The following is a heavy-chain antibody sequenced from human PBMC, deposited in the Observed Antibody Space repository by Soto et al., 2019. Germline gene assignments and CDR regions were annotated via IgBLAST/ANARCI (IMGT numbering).Heavy chain of an antibody. CDR2: FSGSGGST. J-gene: IGHJ4*02. V-gene: IGHV3-23*01. CDR1: GFTFSSYA. Sequence: GGSLRLSCAASGFTFSSYAMSWVRQAPGKGLEWVSAFSGSGGSTYYSDSVKGRFTISRDNSKSTLYLQMNSLRAEDTAVYYCTKGHGRAPATPVGTNNFDYWGQGTLVTVSS. CDR3: TKGHGRAPATPVGTNNFDY. D-gene: IGHD1-1*01.